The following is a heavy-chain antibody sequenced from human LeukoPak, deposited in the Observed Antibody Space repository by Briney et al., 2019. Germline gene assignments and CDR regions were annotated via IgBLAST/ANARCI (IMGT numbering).Heavy chain of an antibody. D-gene: IGHD6-25*01. CDR3: ARVWQRRFDP. J-gene: IGHJ5*02. CDR2: IYHSGST. CDR1: GGSISGYH. V-gene: IGHV4-34*01. Sequence: SETLSLTCNVSGGSISGYHWSWVRQPPGKGLEWIGEIYHSGSTNYNPSLKSRVTISVDKSKNQFSLKLSSVTAADTAVYYCARVWQRRFDPWGQGTLVTVSS.